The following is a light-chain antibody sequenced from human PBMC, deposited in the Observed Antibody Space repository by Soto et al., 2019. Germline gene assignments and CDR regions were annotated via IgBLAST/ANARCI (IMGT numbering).Light chain of an antibody. V-gene: IGKV3-15*01. J-gene: IGKJ3*01. CDR3: QEYSKWPLFT. Sequence: EIVVRQSPGILSVSPGDRATLSCRASQSVSTNLAWYQQKPGQAPTLLIYAASTRATGIPARFTGSGSGTDFTLTISSLQSEDFAVYYCQEYSKWPLFTFGPGTRVDIK. CDR1: QSVSTN. CDR2: AAS.